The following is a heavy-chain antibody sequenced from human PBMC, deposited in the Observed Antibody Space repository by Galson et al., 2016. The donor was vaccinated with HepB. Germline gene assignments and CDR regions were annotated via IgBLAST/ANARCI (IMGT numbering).Heavy chain of an antibody. D-gene: IGHD1-26*01. J-gene: IGHJ4*02. Sequence: SVKVSCKASGYTFTSYYMHWVRQAPGQGLEWMGIINPSGGSASYAQNFQGRVTMTRDTSTSTVYMELGSLRSEDSAMYYCAREGATSIGGFGYWGQGTLVTVS. CDR3: AREGATSIGGFGY. V-gene: IGHV1-46*01. CDR2: INPSGGSA. CDR1: GYTFTSYY.